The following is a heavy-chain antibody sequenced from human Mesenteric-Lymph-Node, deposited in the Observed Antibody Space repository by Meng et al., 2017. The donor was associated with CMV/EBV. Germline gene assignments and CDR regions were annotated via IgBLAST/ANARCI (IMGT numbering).Heavy chain of an antibody. CDR1: GFTFSSYG. D-gene: IGHD2-15*01. Sequence: GESLKISCAASGFTFSSYGMHWVRQAPGKGLEWVAFIRYDGSNKYYADSVKGRFTISRDNSKNTLYLQMNSLRAEDTAVYYCARVDYCSGGSCYSGMDYWGQGTLVTVSS. CDR2: IRYDGSNK. V-gene: IGHV3-30*02. J-gene: IGHJ4*02. CDR3: ARVDYCSGGSCYSGMDY.